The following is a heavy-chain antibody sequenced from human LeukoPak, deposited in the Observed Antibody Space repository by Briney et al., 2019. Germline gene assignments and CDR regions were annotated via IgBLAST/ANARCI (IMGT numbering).Heavy chain of an antibody. D-gene: IGHD2-15*01. CDR3: ARDLLGVSYGMDV. J-gene: IGHJ6*02. V-gene: IGHV3-7*01. CDR2: IKKDGSEK. Sequence: PGGSLRLSCAASGFSFSDCWMNWVRQAPGKGLEWVAIIKKDGSEKYYVDSVKGRFTISRDNSKNTLFLQMNSLRAEDTAVYYCARDLLGVSYGMDVWGRGTTVTVSS. CDR1: GFSFSDCW.